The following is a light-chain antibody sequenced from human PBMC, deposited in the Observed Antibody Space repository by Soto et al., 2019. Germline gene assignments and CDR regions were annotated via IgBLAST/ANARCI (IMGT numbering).Light chain of an antibody. CDR2: GAS. Sequence: EIVMTQSPATRSVSPGERATLSCRASQSVRSNLAWYQQKPGQAPRLLMYGASTRATGIPARFSGSGSGTEFTLTISSLQSADFAVYYCQQYDNWPETFGQGTKVDIK. J-gene: IGKJ1*01. V-gene: IGKV3-15*01. CDR3: QQYDNWPET. CDR1: QSVRSN.